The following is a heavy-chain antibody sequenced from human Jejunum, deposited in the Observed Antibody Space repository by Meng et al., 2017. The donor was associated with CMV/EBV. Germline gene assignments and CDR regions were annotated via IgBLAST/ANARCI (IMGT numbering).Heavy chain of an antibody. Sequence: SSNSMSWVRKDPGKGLKWVASITGSGGNTYYADSVKGRFTISRDNSKNTLYLQINSLRADDTAVYYCAKVLNPPRMRFSYYGMDVWGQGTTVTVSS. D-gene: IGHD3-10*01. CDR2: ITGSGGNT. CDR3: AKVLNPPRMRFSYYGMDV. V-gene: IGHV3-23*01. J-gene: IGHJ6*02. CDR1: SSNS.